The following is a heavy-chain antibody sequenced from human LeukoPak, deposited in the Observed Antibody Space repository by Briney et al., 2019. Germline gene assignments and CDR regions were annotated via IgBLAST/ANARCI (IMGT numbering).Heavy chain of an antibody. CDR3: ARLAQARRGATGV. V-gene: IGHV5-51*01. CDR1: GYTFSTYW. J-gene: IGHJ4*02. CDR2: IYPGDSDT. Sequence: GESLKISCKGSGYTFSTYWIGWVRQMPGKGLEWMGIIYPGDSDTRYSPSFQGQVTISADKSISTAYLQWSSLKASDTAMYYCARLAQARRGATGVWGQGTLVTVSS. D-gene: IGHD1-26*01.